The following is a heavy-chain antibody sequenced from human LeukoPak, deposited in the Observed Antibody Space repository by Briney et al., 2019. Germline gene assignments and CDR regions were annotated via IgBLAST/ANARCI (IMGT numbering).Heavy chain of an antibody. CDR2: IYYSGST. CDR1: GGSVSSGSYY. CDR3: ARARRYCSSTSCYFNWFDP. J-gene: IGHJ5*02. D-gene: IGHD2-2*01. V-gene: IGHV4-61*01. Sequence: SETLSLTCTVSGGSVSSGSYYWSWIRQPPGKGLEWIGYIYYSGSTNYNPSLKSRVTISVDTSKNQFSLKLSSVTAADTAVYYCARARRYCSSTSCYFNWFDPWGQGTLVTVSS.